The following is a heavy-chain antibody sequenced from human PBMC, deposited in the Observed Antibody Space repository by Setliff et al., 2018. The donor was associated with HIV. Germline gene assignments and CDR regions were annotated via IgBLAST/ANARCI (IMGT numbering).Heavy chain of an antibody. CDR1: GFIFSKPC. Sequence: GGSLRLSCAASGFIFSKPCMSWVRQAPGKGLEWVATIKQDEREMQYVDSVKGRFTISRDNAKNSLYLRMNSLRAEDTAVYYCARNTDVDSVYRPFHIWGQGTMVTVSS. J-gene: IGHJ3*02. V-gene: IGHV3-7*03. D-gene: IGHD1-26*01. CDR3: ARNTDVDSVYRPFHI. CDR2: IKQDEREM.